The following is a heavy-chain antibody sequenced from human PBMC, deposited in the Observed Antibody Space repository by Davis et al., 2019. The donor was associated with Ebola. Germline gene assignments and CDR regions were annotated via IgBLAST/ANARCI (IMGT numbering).Heavy chain of an antibody. V-gene: IGHV3-7*01. D-gene: IGHD2/OR15-2a*01. Sequence: PGGSLRLSCSASRLTLSSCWMSWVRQAPGKGLEWVANIKQDGSQKNYVDSVKGRITISSDDGKNSLFPQMNSLRAEDTAMYSCAKDPFYKADIWGQGTMVTVSS. CDR2: IKQDGSQK. CDR1: RLTLSSCW. CDR3: AKDPFYKADI. J-gene: IGHJ3*02.